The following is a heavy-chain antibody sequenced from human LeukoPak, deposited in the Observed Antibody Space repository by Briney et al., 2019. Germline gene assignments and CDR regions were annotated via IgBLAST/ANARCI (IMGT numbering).Heavy chain of an antibody. D-gene: IGHD3-10*01. CDR3: AGHYYGSSQIDY. CDR2: IYYSGST. Sequence: SETLSLTCTVSGGSISSYYWSWIRQPPGKGLEWIGYIYYSGSTNYNPSLKSRVTISVDTSTNQFSLKLTSVTAADTAVYYCAGHYYGSSQIDYWGQGTLVTVSS. J-gene: IGHJ4*02. V-gene: IGHV4-59*08. CDR1: GGSISSYY.